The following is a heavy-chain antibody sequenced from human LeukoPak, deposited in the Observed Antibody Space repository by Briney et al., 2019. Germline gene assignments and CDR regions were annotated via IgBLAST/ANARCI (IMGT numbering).Heavy chain of an antibody. D-gene: IGHD5-12*01. J-gene: IGHJ3*02. CDR3: ARLRGGAFDI. CDR1: GGSISSGGYY. CDR2: IYYSGSS. Sequence: PSETLSLTCTVSGGSISSGGYYWSWIRQHPGKGLEWIGYIYYSGSSYYNPSLKSRVTISVDTSKNQFSLKLSSVTAADTAVYYCARLRGGAFDIWGQGTMVTVSS. V-gene: IGHV4-31*03.